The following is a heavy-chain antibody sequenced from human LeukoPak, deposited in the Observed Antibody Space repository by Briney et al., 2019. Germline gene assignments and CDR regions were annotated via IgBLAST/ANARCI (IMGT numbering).Heavy chain of an antibody. Sequence: ASVKVSCKASGYTFTSYGISWVRQAPGQGLEWMGWTSAYNGNTNYAQKLQGRVTMTTDTSTSTAYMELRSLRSDDTAVYYCARVPFSRITMIVVGYYMDVWGKGTTVTVSS. CDR3: ARVPFSRITMIVVGYYMDV. J-gene: IGHJ6*03. CDR1: GYTFTSYG. CDR2: TSAYNGNT. D-gene: IGHD3-22*01. V-gene: IGHV1-18*01.